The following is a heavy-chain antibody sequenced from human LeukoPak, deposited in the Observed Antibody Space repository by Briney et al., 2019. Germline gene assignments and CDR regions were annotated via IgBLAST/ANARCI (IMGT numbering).Heavy chain of an antibody. Sequence: PSETLSLTCTVSGGSISSSSYYWGRIRQPPGKGLEWIGNIHTSGGSNYSPSLKSRVTISLDMSRNQFSLRLSSVTAADTAVYYCARGRSAVVTPDYYYYYCMDVWGKGTTVTVSS. V-gene: IGHV4-61*05. J-gene: IGHJ6*03. CDR1: GGSISSSSYY. CDR3: ARGRSAVVTPDYYYYYCMDV. D-gene: IGHD4-23*01. CDR2: IHTSGGS.